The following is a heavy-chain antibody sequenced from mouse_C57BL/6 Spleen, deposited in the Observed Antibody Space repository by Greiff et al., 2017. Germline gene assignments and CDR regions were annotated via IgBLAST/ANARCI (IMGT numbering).Heavy chain of an antibody. CDR2: ISSGSSTI. CDR3: ARPGTDAMDY. CDR1: GFTFSDYG. J-gene: IGHJ4*01. V-gene: IGHV5-17*01. Sequence: EVQLQESGGGLVKPGGSLKLSCAASGFTFSDYGMHWVRQAPEQGLEWVAYISSGSSTIYYADTVKGRFTISRDNAKNTLFLQMTSLMSEDTAMYYCARPGTDAMDYWGQGTSVTVSS. D-gene: IGHD4-1*01.